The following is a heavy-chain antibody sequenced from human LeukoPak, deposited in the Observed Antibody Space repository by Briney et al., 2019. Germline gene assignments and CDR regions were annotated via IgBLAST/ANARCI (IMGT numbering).Heavy chain of an antibody. Sequence: SETLSLTCTVSGGSISSSYWSWIRQPPGKALEWIGYIYYTGSTNYNPSLKSRVTISVDTSKNQFSLKVTSVTAADTAVYYCGRQAGSPLVSGCWGQGTLVPVPS. CDR2: IYYTGST. CDR3: GRQAGSPLVSGC. CDR1: GGSISSSY. V-gene: IGHV4-59*01. D-gene: IGHD1-26*01. J-gene: IGHJ4*02.